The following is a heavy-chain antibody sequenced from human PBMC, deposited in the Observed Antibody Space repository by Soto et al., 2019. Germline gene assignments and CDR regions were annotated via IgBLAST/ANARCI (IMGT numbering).Heavy chain of an antibody. D-gene: IGHD3-16*02. Sequence: PGGSLRLSCAASGFTFSSYWMIWVRQAPVNGLEFVANIRQYLSEKYYVDSVKGRFTISRYNAKNSLYLQMNSLRAYYTALYYCARFGDYIWGSYRAFDYWGQGTMVTVSS. CDR2: IRQYLSEK. CDR3: ARFGDYIWGSYRAFDY. J-gene: IGHJ4*02. V-gene: IGHV3-7*04. CDR1: GFTFSSYW.